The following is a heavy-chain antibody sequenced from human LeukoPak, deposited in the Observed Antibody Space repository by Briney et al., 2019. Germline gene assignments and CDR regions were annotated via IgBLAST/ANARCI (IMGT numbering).Heavy chain of an antibody. CDR1: GYSLTTYW. CDR3: ARGYYGSGSYPADY. Sequence: DPLTTPSKGSGYSLTTYWTRSARQLPGTALPPTALHYPAPSHPTYSPSFQAQVTPPPHHSISTAYLQWSSLKASDTAMYYCARGYYGSGSYPADYWGQGTLVTVSS. V-gene: IGHV5-51*01. D-gene: IGHD3-10*01. CDR2: HYPAPSHP. J-gene: IGHJ4*02.